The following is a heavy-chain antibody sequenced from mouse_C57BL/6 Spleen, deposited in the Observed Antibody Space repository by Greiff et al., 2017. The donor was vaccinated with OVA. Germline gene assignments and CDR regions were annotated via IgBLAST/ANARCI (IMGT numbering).Heavy chain of an antibody. Sequence: EVQLVESGGGLVKPGGSLKLSCAASGFTFSDYGMHWVRQAPEKGLEWVAYISSGSSTIYYADTVKGRFTISRDNAKNTLFLQMTSLGSEDTAMYYCAGGDYDGFDYWGQGTTLTVSS. J-gene: IGHJ2*01. CDR1: GFTFSDYG. CDR2: ISSGSSTI. CDR3: AGGDYDGFDY. D-gene: IGHD2-4*01. V-gene: IGHV5-17*01.